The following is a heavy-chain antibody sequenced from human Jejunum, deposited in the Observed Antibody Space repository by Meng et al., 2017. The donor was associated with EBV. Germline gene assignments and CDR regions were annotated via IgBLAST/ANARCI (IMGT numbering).Heavy chain of an antibody. J-gene: IGHJ5*02. CDR3: ARVRPGGGWFDP. CDR1: GYTFTSSG. D-gene: IGHD2-8*02. Sequence: VHLVPSGFELKEPGASVKVSCKASGYTFTSSGINWVRQAPGQGLEWMGWINTNTGYPTYAQDFTGRFVFSLDTSVSTAYLQITSLSTEDNAVYYCARVRPGGGWFDPWGQGTLVTVSS. CDR2: INTNTGYP. V-gene: IGHV7-4-1*02.